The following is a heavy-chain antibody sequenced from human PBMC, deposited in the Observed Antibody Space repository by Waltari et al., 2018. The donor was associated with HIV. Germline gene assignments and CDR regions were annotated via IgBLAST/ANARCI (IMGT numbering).Heavy chain of an antibody. CDR3: ARVAQDYYGSGGRFDP. Sequence: QVQLVESGGDLVKPGGSLRLSCAASGFTFSDYYMTWIRQAPGKGLEWVSSISGSGRKKFYTDSVKGRFTISRDNAKTSLWLQMDSLKADDTAIYFCARVAQDYYGSGGRFDPWGQGTLVIVSS. CDR2: ISGSGRKK. CDR1: GFTFSDYY. D-gene: IGHD3-10*01. V-gene: IGHV3-11*01. J-gene: IGHJ5*02.